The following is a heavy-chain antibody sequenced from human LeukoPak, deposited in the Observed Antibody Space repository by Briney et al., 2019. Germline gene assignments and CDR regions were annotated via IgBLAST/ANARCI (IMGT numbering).Heavy chain of an antibody. Sequence: GGSLRLSCAASGFTFSSYSMNWVRQAPGKGLEWVSSISSSSYIYYADSVKGRFTISRDNAKNSLYLQMNSLRAEDTAVYYCARGGDSSGYYYVHYYYYMDVWGKGTTVTVSS. D-gene: IGHD3-22*01. CDR1: GFTFSSYS. CDR2: ISSSSYI. V-gene: IGHV3-21*01. J-gene: IGHJ6*03. CDR3: ARGGDSSGYYYVHYYYYMDV.